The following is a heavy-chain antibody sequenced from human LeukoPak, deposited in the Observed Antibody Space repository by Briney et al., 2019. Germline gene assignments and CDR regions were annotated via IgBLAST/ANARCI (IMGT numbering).Heavy chain of an antibody. D-gene: IGHD2-2*01. V-gene: IGHV1-2*02. CDR2: IIPNSGGT. J-gene: IGHJ4*02. CDR3: ARSPIVVVPAAIDY. CDR1: GYTFTGYY. Sequence: ASVKVACKASGYTFTGYYMHWVRLAPGQGLEWMGWIIPNSGGTNYAQKFQGRVTMTRDTSISTAYMELSRLRSDDTAVYYCARSPIVVVPAAIDYWGQGTLVTVSS.